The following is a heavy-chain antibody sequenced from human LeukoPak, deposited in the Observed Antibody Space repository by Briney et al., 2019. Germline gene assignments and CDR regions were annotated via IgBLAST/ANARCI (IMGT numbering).Heavy chain of an antibody. CDR1: GDSFSSDY. V-gene: IGHV4-4*07. D-gene: IGHD3-22*01. CDR2: IYTSGST. Sequence: SETLSLTCTVSGDSFSSDYWSWIRQPAGKGLEWIGRIYTSGSTNYNPSLKSRVTMSVDTSKNQFSLKLSSVTAADTAVYYCARGAPYDSSGLYYYYYMDVWGKGTTVTISS. J-gene: IGHJ6*03. CDR3: ARGAPYDSSGLYYYYYMDV.